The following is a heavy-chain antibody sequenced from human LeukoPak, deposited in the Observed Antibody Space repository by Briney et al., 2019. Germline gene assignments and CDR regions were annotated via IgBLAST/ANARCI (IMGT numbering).Heavy chain of an antibody. CDR2: MYYSGGDT. V-gene: IGHV4-59*08. D-gene: IGHD2-2*01. Sequence: SETLSLTCTVFGGSISGYYWSWLWQPPGKGLEWIAYMYYSGGDTDYNPSLNSRVAISVDTSTNQVSLKLRSVTAADTAVYYCARGHYAIDPWGQGILVTVSS. J-gene: IGHJ5*02. CDR3: ARGHYAIDP. CDR1: GGSISGYY.